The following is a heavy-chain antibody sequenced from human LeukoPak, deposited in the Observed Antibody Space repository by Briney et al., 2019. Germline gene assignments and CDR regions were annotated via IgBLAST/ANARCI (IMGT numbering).Heavy chain of an antibody. Sequence: SETLSLTCTVSGGSISSYYWSWIRQPPGKGLEWIGYIYYSGSTNYNPSLKSRVTISVDTSKNQFSLKLSSVTAADTAVYYCARDRGYYYDSSGYYYGRSCAFDIWGQGTMVTVSS. CDR2: IYYSGST. CDR3: ARDRGYYYDSSGYYYGRSCAFDI. V-gene: IGHV4-59*12. CDR1: GGSISSYY. D-gene: IGHD3-22*01. J-gene: IGHJ3*02.